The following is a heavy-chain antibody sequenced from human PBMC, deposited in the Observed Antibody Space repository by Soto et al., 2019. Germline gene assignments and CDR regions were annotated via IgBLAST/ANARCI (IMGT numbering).Heavy chain of an antibody. V-gene: IGHV3-30-3*01. CDR3: ARGGLEWLLSYYYGMEV. CDR2: ISYDGSNK. Sequence: GGSLSLSCAASGFTFSSYAMHWVRQAPGKWLEWVAVISYDGSNKYYADSVKGRFTISRDNSKNTLYLQMNSLRAEDTAVYYCARGGLEWLLSYYYGMEVWGQGTTVT. J-gene: IGHJ6*02. D-gene: IGHD3-3*01. CDR1: GFTFSSYA.